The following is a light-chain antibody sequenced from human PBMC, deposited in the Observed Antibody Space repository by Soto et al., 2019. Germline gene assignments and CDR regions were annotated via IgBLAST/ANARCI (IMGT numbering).Light chain of an antibody. CDR1: QSVDRD. Sequence: TQSPATLSLSLGEVATLSCXXXQSVDRDLAWYRQKPGQPPSLLIHGASIRATGVPARFSGSGSETEFALVITGLQSEDFAVYFCHQYNQWPRTFGQGTKVEIK. V-gene: IGKV3-15*01. CDR2: GAS. J-gene: IGKJ1*01. CDR3: HQYNQWPRT.